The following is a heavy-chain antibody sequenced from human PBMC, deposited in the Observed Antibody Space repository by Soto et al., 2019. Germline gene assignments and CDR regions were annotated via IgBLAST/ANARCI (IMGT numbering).Heavy chain of an antibody. Sequence: QVQLVESGGGLVKPGGSLRLSCAASGFTFSDYYMTWIRQAPGKGLERLSYISDSSGYTNYADSVKGRFTISRDNAKNALYLEMNDLRAEDTALYYCARGQNNPSYWGQGTLVTVSS. J-gene: IGHJ4*02. V-gene: IGHV3-11*06. CDR3: ARGQNNPSY. CDR1: GFTFSDYY. CDR2: ISDSSGYT.